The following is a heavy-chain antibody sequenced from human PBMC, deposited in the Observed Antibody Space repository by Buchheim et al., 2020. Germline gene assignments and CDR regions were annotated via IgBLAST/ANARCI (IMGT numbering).Heavy chain of an antibody. J-gene: IGHJ4*02. CDR1: GGSIRSNY. CDR3: ARIVSAPLTVSGGFDH. CDR2: IYYSGST. D-gene: IGHD6-19*01. Sequence: QVHLQQWGAGLLKPSETLSLTCSVSGGSIRSNYWSWIRQPPGKGLEWIGYIYYSGSTNYNLSLKSRVTISVDTSKNQFSLQLRSVTAADTAVYYCARIVSAPLTVSGGFDHWGQG. V-gene: IGHV4-59*08.